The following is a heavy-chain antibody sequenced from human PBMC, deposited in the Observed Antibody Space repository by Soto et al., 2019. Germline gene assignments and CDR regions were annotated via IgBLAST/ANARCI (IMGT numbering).Heavy chain of an antibody. CDR1: RFTSSSYA. J-gene: IGHJ3*02. D-gene: IGHD1-26*01. CDR3: AKVLGGNPGAFDI. CDR2: ISNSGGST. V-gene: IGHV3-23*01. Sequence: GGSLRLSCVVSRFTSSSYAMTWVRQAPGKGLEWVSAISNSGGSTYYADSVKGRFSISRDNSKNSLYLQMNSLRAEDTAVYYCAKVLGGNPGAFDIWGQGTMVTVSS.